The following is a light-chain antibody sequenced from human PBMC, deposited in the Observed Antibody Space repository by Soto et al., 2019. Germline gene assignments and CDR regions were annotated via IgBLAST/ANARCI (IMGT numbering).Light chain of an antibody. Sequence: QSALTQPASVSGSPGQSITISCSGTSSDVGGFHYVSWYQQHPGKAPKLIIYEVSNRPSGVSNRFSGSKSGNTASLTISGLQAEDEADYHCTSYTRRSTNVFGTGTKVTVL. CDR3: TSYTRRSTNV. V-gene: IGLV2-14*01. J-gene: IGLJ1*01. CDR2: EVS. CDR1: SSDVGGFHY.